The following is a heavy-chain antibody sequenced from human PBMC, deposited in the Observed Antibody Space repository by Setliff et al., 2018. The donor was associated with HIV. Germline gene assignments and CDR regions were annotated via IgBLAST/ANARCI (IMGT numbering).Heavy chain of an antibody. CDR1: GYSISSGYY. J-gene: IGHJ5*02. V-gene: IGHV4-38-2*01. CDR2: IYHSGTT. Sequence: SETLSLTCAVSGYSISSGYYWGWIRQPPGKGLEWVGSIYHSGTTYYNPSLKSRVTISVDASKNQFSLKLSSVTAADTAVYYCARIGSGWSVGWFDPWGQGTLVTVSS. CDR3: ARIGSGWSVGWFDP. D-gene: IGHD6-13*01.